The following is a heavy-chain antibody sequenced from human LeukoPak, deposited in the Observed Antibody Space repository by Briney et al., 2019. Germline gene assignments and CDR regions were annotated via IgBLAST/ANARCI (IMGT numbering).Heavy chain of an antibody. J-gene: IGHJ4*02. Sequence: SVKVSCKASGGAFSSYTISWVRQAPGQGLEWMGRIIPILGIANYAQKFQGRVTIIADKSTSTAYMALSSLRSEDTAVYYCARDEGSYHGDYFDYWGQGTLVTVSS. V-gene: IGHV1-69*04. CDR2: IIPILGIA. D-gene: IGHD1-26*01. CDR3: ARDEGSYHGDYFDY. CDR1: GGAFSSYT.